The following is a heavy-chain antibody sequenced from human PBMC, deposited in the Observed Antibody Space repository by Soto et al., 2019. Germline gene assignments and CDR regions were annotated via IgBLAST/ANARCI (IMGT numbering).Heavy chain of an antibody. Sequence: ASVKVSCKASGSTFSSYAISWVRQAPGQGLEWMGGIIPIFGTANYAQKFQGRVTITADESTSTAYMELSSLRSEDTAVYYCARDSVVNPLVLYYFDYWGQGTLVTVSS. CDR3: ARDSVVNPLVLYYFDY. D-gene: IGHD2-15*01. CDR2: IIPIFGTA. J-gene: IGHJ4*02. V-gene: IGHV1-69*13. CDR1: GSTFSSYA.